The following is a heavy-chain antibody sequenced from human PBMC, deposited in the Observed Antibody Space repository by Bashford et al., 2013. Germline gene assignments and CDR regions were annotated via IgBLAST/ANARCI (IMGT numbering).Heavy chain of an antibody. D-gene: IGHD5-12*01. J-gene: IGHJ4*02. CDR3: ARFTTGGYSDS. CDR1: GGSITDYY. Sequence: SETLSLTCTVSGGSITDYYWSWIRQPAGKGLEWIGRIYPTGHTSYNPSLKSRVTMSVDTSKNQFSLKLTSVTAADTAVYYCARFTTGGYSDSWGQGTLVTVSS. V-gene: IGHV4-4*07. CDR2: IYPTGHT.